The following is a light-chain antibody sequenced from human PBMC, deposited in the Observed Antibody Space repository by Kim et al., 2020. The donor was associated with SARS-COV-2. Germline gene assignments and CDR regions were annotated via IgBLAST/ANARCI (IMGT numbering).Light chain of an antibody. CDR1: ALPKQY. J-gene: IGLJ2*01. V-gene: IGLV3-25*03. CDR2: KDS. Sequence: SYELTQPPSVSVSPGQTARITCSGDALPKQYAYWYQQKPGQAPVLVIYKDSERPSGIPERFSGSNSGTTVTLTISGVQAEDEADYYCQSADSSGTYYVVFGGGTQLTVL. CDR3: QSADSSGTYYVV.